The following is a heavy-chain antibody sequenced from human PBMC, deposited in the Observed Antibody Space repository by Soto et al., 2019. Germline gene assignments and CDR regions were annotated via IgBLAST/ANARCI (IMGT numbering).Heavy chain of an antibody. V-gene: IGHV3-30-3*01. J-gene: IGHJ6*02. CDR3: ARDAGPYCSSTSCYSTKYYYYYGMDV. CDR2: ISYDGSNK. Sequence: HPGGSLRLSCAASGFTFSSYAMHWVRQAPGKGLEWVAVISYDGSNKYYADSVKGRFTISRDNSKNTLYLQMNSLRAEDTAVYYCARDAGPYCSSTSCYSTKYYYYYGMDVWGQGTTVTVSS. CDR1: GFTFSSYA. D-gene: IGHD2-2*01.